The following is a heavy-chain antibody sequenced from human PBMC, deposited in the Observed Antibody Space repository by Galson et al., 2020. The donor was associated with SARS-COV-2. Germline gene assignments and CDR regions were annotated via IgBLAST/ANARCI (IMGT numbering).Heavy chain of an antibody. J-gene: IGHJ6*02. D-gene: IGHD2-15*01. CDR1: GFTVSSNY. V-gene: IGHV3-66*01. Sequence: TGGSLRLSCAASGFTVSSNYMSWVRQAPGKGLEWVSVLYSGGSTYYADSVKGRFTISRDNSKNTLYLQMNSLRAEDTAVYYCARDLVVYGLDVWGQGTTVTVSS. CDR3: ARDLVVYGLDV. CDR2: LYSGGST.